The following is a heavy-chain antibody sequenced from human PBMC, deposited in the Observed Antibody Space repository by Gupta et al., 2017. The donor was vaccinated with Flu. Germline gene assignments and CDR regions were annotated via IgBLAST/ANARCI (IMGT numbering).Heavy chain of an antibody. J-gene: IGHJ4*02. D-gene: IGHD3-16*01. CDR3: VREERGGHFDH. V-gene: IGHV1-46*01. CDR2: LFPSDGAT. Sequence: QVQLVQSGTEMKKPGASVNLSCKASGYTFTNFYLQWVRQAPGQGLEWLGILFPSDGATNYPQRFRGRVTMTRDTSTRTVYMELSSLSSEDTAMYYCVREERGGHFDHWGQGTLVTVSS. CDR1: GYTFTNFY.